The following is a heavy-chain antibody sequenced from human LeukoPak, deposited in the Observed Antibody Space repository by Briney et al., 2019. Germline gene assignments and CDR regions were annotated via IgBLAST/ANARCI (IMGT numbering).Heavy chain of an antibody. CDR2: IDSDGSTT. V-gene: IGHV3-74*01. CDR1: GFTFSSYW. J-gene: IGHJ5*02. D-gene: IGHD3-10*01. Sequence: GGSLRLSCAASGFTFSSYWMHWVRQAPGKGLVWVSRIDSDGSTTSYADSVKGRFTISRDNAKNTLFLQMNSLRAEDTAAYYCARGPTTHYYGSGSPWGQGTLVTVSS. CDR3: ARGPTTHYYGSGSP.